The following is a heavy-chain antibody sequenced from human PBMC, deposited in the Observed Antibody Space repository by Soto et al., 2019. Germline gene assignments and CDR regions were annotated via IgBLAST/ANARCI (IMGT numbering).Heavy chain of an antibody. V-gene: IGHV4-4*07. D-gene: IGHD6-19*01. Sequence: PSETLSLTCTVSGDSISTFYLSWVRQTAGKGLEWIGRIYTSGSTNYNPSLKNRVTMSVDTSKKQFSLKLSSVTAADTAVYYCARLKPMAVVSWYLDLWGRGTLVTVSS. CDR3: ARLKPMAVVSWYLDL. CDR1: GDSISTFY. J-gene: IGHJ2*01. CDR2: IYTSGST.